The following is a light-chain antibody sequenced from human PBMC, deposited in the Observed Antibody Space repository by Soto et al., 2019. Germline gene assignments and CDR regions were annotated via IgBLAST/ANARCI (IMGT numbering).Light chain of an antibody. J-gene: IGKJ1*01. Sequence: AIQMTQSPSSLSASVGDRVTILCRASHDIRDDLGWYQQKPGKAPKLLIYAASILQSGVLLRFSGSGSGTNFPLSITSLQPEDSASYYCLQDYRYPWTFGQGTKVEIK. CDR1: HDIRDD. V-gene: IGKV1-6*01. CDR2: AAS. CDR3: LQDYRYPWT.